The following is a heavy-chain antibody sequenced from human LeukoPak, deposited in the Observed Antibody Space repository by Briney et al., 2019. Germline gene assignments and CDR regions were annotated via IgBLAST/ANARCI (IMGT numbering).Heavy chain of an antibody. CDR1: GFTFSTYA. CDR3: VKDQSGSGSW. J-gene: IGHJ4*02. V-gene: IGHV3-64D*06. D-gene: IGHD3-10*01. CDR2: ITNDGSTT. Sequence: GGSLRLSCSASGFTFSTYAMHWVRQAPGKGLEYVSSITNDGSTTYYADSVRGRFTISRDNSKNTLYLQVNSLRAEDTAVYYCVKDQSGSGSWWGQGTLVTVPS.